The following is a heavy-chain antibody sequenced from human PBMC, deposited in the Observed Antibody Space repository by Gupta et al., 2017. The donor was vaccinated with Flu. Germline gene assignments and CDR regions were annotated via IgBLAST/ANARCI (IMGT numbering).Heavy chain of an antibody. Sequence: EVQLVESGGGLVKPGGSLRLSCAASGFTFSSYSMNWVRQAPGKGLEWFSSISSSSSYIYYADSVKGRFTISRDNAKNSLYLQMNSLRAEDTAVYYCARDQITIFGVVIIESYYYYYGMDVWGQGTTVTVSS. CDR2: ISSSSSYI. CDR3: ARDQITIFGVVIIESYYYYYGMDV. V-gene: IGHV3-21*01. D-gene: IGHD3-3*01. J-gene: IGHJ6*02. CDR1: GFTFSSYS.